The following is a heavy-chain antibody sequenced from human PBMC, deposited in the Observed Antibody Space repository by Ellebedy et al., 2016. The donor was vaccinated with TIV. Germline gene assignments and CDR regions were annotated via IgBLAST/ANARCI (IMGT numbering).Heavy chain of an antibody. Sequence: SETLSLXXTVSGGSASRYFWSWIRQPAGKGLECIGRFFTSGSFNYNPSLMSRVTMSVVTSKNQISLRLNSVTAADTAVYYCATFNQYYTYLGVWGKGTTVTVSS. CDR1: GGSASRYF. V-gene: IGHV4-4*07. J-gene: IGHJ6*03. CDR3: ATFNQYYTYLGV. CDR2: FFTSGSF. D-gene: IGHD1-14*01.